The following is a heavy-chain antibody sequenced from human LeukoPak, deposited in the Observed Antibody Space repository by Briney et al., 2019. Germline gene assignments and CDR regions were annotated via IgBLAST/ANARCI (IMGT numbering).Heavy chain of an antibody. CDR1: GGSISSSSYY. J-gene: IGHJ6*03. CDR3: ARVSAMAFGGPYYYYMDV. D-gene: IGHD5-18*01. CDR2: IYYSGST. V-gene: IGHV4-39*07. Sequence: SETLSLTCTVSGGSISSSSYYWGWIRQPPGKGLEWIGSIYYSGSTYYNPSLKSRVTISVDTSKNQFSLKLSSVTAADTAVYYCARVSAMAFGGPYYYYMDVWGKGTTVTVSS.